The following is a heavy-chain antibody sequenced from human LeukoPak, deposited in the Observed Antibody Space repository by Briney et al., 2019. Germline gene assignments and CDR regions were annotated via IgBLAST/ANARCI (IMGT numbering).Heavy chain of an antibody. CDR1: GFTFSSYA. J-gene: IGHJ4*02. Sequence: GGSLRLSCAASGFTFSSYAMSWVRQAPGKGLEWVSGISGSDGSTYYADSVKGRFTISRDNSKNTLYLQMNSLRAEDTAVYYCAKGGHYYDSSGYIPYDYWGQGTLVTVSS. CDR3: AKGGHYYDSSGYIPYDY. V-gene: IGHV3-23*01. D-gene: IGHD3-22*01. CDR2: ISGSDGST.